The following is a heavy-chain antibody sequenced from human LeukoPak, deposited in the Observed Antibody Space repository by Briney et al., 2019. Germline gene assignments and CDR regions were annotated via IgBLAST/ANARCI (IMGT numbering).Heavy chain of an antibody. CDR3: ARLTIFGVVNYDY. CDR1: RGSISSSSYY. D-gene: IGHD3-3*01. J-gene: IGHJ4*01. CDR2: IYYSGRT. Sequence: PETLSLTCTVSRGSISSSSYYWGWIRQPPGEGLEWMGSIYYSGRTYYNPPLKGRATISVDTPKTQFSLKLSSVNAADTPVNYCARLTIFGVVNYDYCGQGTLVTVSS. V-gene: IGHV4-39*01.